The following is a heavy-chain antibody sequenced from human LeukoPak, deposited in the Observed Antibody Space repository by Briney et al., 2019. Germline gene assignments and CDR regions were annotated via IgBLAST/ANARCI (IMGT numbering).Heavy chain of an antibody. CDR3: ARTFSESYYYYGLDV. CDR2: MYYSGRT. V-gene: IGHV4-59*07. Sequence: SDTLSLTCTVSGGSISSYYGSLIRQPPGKGLEWIGYMYYSGRTNYNPSLKSRVTISVDTSKNQFSLKLSSVTAADTAVYYCARTFSESYYYYGLDVWGQGTTVTVSS. J-gene: IGHJ6*02. D-gene: IGHD1-26*01. CDR1: GGSISSYY.